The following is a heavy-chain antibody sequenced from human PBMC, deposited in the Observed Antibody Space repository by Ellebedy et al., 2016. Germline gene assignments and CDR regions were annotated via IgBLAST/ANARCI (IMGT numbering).Heavy chain of an antibody. Sequence: SETLSLXXSVSGGSISSHYWSWMRQPPGKGLEWIGYIYYSGSTNYNPSLKSRVTISVDTSKNQFSLKLSSVTAADTAVYYCARDRGYSYGYGFDYWGQGTLVTVSS. J-gene: IGHJ4*02. CDR1: GGSISSHY. D-gene: IGHD5-18*01. V-gene: IGHV4-59*11. CDR3: ARDRGYSYGYGFDY. CDR2: IYYSGST.